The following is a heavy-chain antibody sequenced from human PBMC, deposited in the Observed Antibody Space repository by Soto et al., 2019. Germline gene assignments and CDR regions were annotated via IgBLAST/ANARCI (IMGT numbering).Heavy chain of an antibody. J-gene: IGHJ4*02. V-gene: IGHV3-23*01. CDR2: LSGSGGSK. CDR1: GFIFSDYA. Sequence: GGSLRLSCAASGFIFSDYAMNWVRQAPGKGLEWVSGLSGSGGSKHYADSVKGRFSASRDNPRNTLYLQMDSLRVEDTAIYYCAKASGRIRFLPDDFWGQGTLVTVSS. CDR3: AKASGRIRFLPDDF. D-gene: IGHD3-10*01.